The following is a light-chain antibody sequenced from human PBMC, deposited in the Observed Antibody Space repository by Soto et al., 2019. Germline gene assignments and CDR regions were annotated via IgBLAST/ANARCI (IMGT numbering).Light chain of an antibody. CDR1: SSDVGGYNY. CDR3: SSYTSSSTLVV. V-gene: IGLV2-8*01. CDR2: EVY. Sequence: QSALTQPPSASGSPGQSVTISCTGTSSDVGGYNYVSWYQHHPGKAPKLIIYEVYKRPSGVPDRFSGSKSVNTASLTVSGLQAEDEADYYCSSYTSSSTLVVFGGGTQLTVL. J-gene: IGLJ2*01.